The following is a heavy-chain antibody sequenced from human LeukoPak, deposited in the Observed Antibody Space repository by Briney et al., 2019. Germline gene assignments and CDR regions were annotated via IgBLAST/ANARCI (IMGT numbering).Heavy chain of an antibody. Sequence: ASVKVSCKASGYPFTSYGISWVRQAPGQGLEWMGWINTYNGNTNYAQILQGRVTLPRDTSTSTAYMEPRSLRPDDTAVYYCARGGVGDGYYLYYFDYWGQGTLVTVSS. CDR2: INTYNGNT. J-gene: IGHJ4*02. V-gene: IGHV1-18*01. CDR1: GYPFTSYG. D-gene: IGHD3-22*01. CDR3: ARGGVGDGYYLYYFDY.